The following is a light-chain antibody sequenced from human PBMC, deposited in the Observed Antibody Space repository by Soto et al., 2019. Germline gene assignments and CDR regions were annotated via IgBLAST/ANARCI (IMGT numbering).Light chain of an antibody. V-gene: IGKV3-20*01. CDR3: QQYGTSPWT. J-gene: IGKJ2*02. Sequence: EIVLTQSPGTLSLSPGERATLSCRASQSVSSSYLAWYQQKSGQAPRLLIYGASSRATGIPDRFSGSGSGTDFTLTISRLEPEDFAVYYCQQYGTSPWTVGQGTKLEIK. CDR1: QSVSSSY. CDR2: GAS.